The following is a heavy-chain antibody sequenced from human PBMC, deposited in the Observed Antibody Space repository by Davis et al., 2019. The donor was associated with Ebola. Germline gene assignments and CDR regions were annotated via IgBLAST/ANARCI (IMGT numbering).Heavy chain of an antibody. Sequence: AASVKVSCKASGYTFTSYDINWVRQATGQGLEWMGWMNPNSGNTGYAQKFQGRITMTRDISITTAYMEMSSLRSDDTAVYYCARRVGARSGFDSWGQGSLVTVSP. CDR2: MNPNSGNT. V-gene: IGHV1-8*01. D-gene: IGHD1-26*01. CDR1: GYTFTSYD. CDR3: ARRVGARSGFDS. J-gene: IGHJ4*02.